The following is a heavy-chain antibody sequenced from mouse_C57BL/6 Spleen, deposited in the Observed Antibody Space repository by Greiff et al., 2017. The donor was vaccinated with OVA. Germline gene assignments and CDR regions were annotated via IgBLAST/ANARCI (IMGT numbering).Heavy chain of an antibody. J-gene: IGHJ2*01. V-gene: IGHV1-62-3*01. Sequence: VQLQQPGAELVKPGASVKMSCKASGYTFTSYYMHWVKQRPGRGLEWIGSIDPNRSGTKYNEKFKRKATLTVDKPSSTAYMQLSSRTFDDSAVYVCARSGGNDLVDYWGQGTTLTVAS. CDR3: ARSGGNDLVDY. CDR1: GYTFTSYY. D-gene: IGHD2-2*01. CDR2: IDPNRSGT.